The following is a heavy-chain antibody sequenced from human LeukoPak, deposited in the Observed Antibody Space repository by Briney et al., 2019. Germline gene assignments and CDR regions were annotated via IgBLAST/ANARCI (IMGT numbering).Heavy chain of an antibody. Sequence: GGSLRLSCAASGFTFSSYSMNWVRQAPGKGLEWVSYIRSGDNTIYYADSVKGRFTISRDNAQNSLYLQMNGLRDEDTAVYYCARATDSSRPYYYYGMDVWGQGTTVTVSS. V-gene: IGHV3-48*02. J-gene: IGHJ6*02. CDR1: GFTFSSYS. CDR2: IRSGDNTI. CDR3: ARATDSSRPYYYYGMDV. D-gene: IGHD6-13*01.